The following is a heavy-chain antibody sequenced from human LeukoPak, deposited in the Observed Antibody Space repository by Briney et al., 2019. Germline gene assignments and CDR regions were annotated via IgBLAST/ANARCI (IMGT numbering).Heavy chain of an antibody. D-gene: IGHD3-3*01. CDR2: ISYDGSNK. V-gene: IGHV3-30*18. Sequence: QSGGSLRLSCAASGFTFSSYGMHWVRQAPGKGLEWVAVISYDGSNKYYADSVKGRFTISRDNSKNTLYLQMNSLRAEDTAVYYCAKVQVKAIWSGYNYSPLDYWGQGTLVTVSS. CDR3: AKVQVKAIWSGYNYSPLDY. J-gene: IGHJ4*02. CDR1: GFTFSSYG.